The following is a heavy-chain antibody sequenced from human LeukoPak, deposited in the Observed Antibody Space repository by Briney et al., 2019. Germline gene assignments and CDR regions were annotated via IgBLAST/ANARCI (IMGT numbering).Heavy chain of an antibody. Sequence: ASVKVSCKASGCTFTSYAMHWVRQAPGQRLEWMGWINAGNGNTKYSQKFQGRVTITRDTSACTAYMELSSLRSEDTAVYYCARALTMVRGNYYFDYWGQGTLVTVSS. D-gene: IGHD3-10*01. CDR1: GCTFTSYA. CDR3: ARALTMVRGNYYFDY. V-gene: IGHV1-3*01. J-gene: IGHJ4*02. CDR2: INAGNGNT.